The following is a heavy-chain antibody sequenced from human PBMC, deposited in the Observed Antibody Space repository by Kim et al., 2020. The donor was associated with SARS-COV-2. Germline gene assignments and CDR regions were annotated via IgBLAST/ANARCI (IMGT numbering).Heavy chain of an antibody. CDR3: ARGGIVGATTNWFDP. D-gene: IGHD1-26*01. J-gene: IGHJ5*02. Sequence: GGSLRLSCAASGFTFSSYGMHWVRQAPGKGLEWVAVISYDGSNKYYADSVKGRFTISRDNSKNTLYLQMNSLRAEDTAVYYCARGGIVGATTNWFDPWGQGTLVTVSS. CDR2: ISYDGSNK. V-gene: IGHV3-33*05. CDR1: GFTFSSYG.